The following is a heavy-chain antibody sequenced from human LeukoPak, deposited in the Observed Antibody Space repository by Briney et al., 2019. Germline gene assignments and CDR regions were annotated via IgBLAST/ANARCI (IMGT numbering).Heavy chain of an antibody. CDR3: AKDEESGMDV. V-gene: IGHV4-59*01. J-gene: IGHJ6*04. CDR2: IYYSGST. Sequence: SETLSLTCTVSGGSISSYYWSWIRQPPGKGLEWIGYIYYSGSTNYNPSLKSRVTISVDTSKNQFSLKLSSVTAADTAVYYCAKDEESGMDVWGKGTTVTVSS. CDR1: GGSISSYY.